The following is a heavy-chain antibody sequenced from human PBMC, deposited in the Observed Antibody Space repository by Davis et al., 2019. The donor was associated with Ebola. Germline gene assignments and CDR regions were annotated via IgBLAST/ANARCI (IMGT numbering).Heavy chain of an antibody. CDR1: GFTFSSYW. CDR3: ARVYYLTVAYGMDV. D-gene: IGHD1-26*01. V-gene: IGHV3-74*01. CDR2: IKMDGSVT. Sequence: HTGGSLRLSCAASGFTFSSYWMSWVRQAPGKGLEWVSRIKMDGSVTTYADSVKGRFTIARDNDRSTLYLQMNSLRVEDTAVYYCARVYYLTVAYGMDVWGQGTTVSVSS. J-gene: IGHJ6*02.